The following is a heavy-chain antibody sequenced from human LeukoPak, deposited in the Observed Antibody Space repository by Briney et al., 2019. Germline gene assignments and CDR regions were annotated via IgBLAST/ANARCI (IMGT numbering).Heavy chain of an antibody. CDR1: GLTFSNAW. CDR2: IKSKTDGETT. Sequence: GGSLRLSCVASGLTFSNAWMSWVRQAPGKGLEWVGRIKSKTDGETTDYAAPVKGRFSISRDDSKNTLYLQMNRLNIGDTAVYYCITDPGAWASIWGQGTMVTVSS. J-gene: IGHJ3*02. CDR3: ITDPGAWASI. D-gene: IGHD1-26*01. V-gene: IGHV3-15*01.